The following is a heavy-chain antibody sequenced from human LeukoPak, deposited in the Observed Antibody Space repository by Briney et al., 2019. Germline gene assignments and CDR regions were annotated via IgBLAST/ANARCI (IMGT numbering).Heavy chain of an antibody. V-gene: IGHV5-51*01. D-gene: IGHD2-2*01. Sequence: GESLKISCKGSGYSFTSYWIGWVRQMPGKGLEWMGIIYPGGSDTRYSPSLQGQVTISADKSISTAHLQWSSLKASDTAMYYCATTALSSTSPRGAFDIWGQGTMVTVSS. CDR1: GYSFTSYW. CDR2: IYPGGSDT. J-gene: IGHJ3*02. CDR3: ATTALSSTSPRGAFDI.